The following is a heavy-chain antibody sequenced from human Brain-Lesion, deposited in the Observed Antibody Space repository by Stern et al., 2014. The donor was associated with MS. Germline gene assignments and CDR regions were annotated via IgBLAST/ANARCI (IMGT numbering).Heavy chain of an antibody. CDR2: IFNSGST. CDR1: GGSISSGGYY. D-gene: IGHD2-2*01. J-gene: IGHJ6*02. Sequence: QLQLQESGPGLVKPSQTLSLSCTVSGGSISSGGYYWSWIRQPAGKGLEWIGRIFNSGSTSYNPSLQSRVPISIDTSTNQLSLRLNSMTAADTAVYYCARGRVVPGFQYYATDVWGQGTTVIVSS. CDR3: ARGRVVPGFQYYATDV. V-gene: IGHV4-61*02.